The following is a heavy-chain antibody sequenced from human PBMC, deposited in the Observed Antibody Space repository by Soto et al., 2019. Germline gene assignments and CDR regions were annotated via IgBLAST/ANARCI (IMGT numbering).Heavy chain of an antibody. CDR3: ARAIKRWEVNYYFDF. D-gene: IGHD1-26*01. Sequence: QVVLLQSGAEVKEPGSSVRVSCQVSGSTFNNFAFSWVRQAPGHGPEWMGGIVVDSNTAEYSQRFQDRVTITADTSTDTFYMELGSLTLEDTAVYYCARAIKRWEVNYYFDFWGQGTLVTVSS. J-gene: IGHJ4*02. V-gene: IGHV1-69*06. CDR1: GSTFNNFA. CDR2: IVVDSNTA.